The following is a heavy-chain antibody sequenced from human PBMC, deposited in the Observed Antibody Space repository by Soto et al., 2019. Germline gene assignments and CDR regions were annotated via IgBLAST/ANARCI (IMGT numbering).Heavy chain of an antibody. CDR2: IIPIFGTA. CDR1: VCTFSRYA. J-gene: IGHJ5*02. V-gene: IGHV1-69*13. D-gene: IGHD2-15*01. Sequence: GASVTDSFQSSVCTFSRYAISWVRPAPGQGREWMGGIIPIFGTANYAQKFQGRVTITADEPTSTAYMELSSVRSEDTAVYYCAREEGCSGGRCVLGFGWFDPWGQGTLVTVSS. CDR3: AREEGCSGGRCVLGFGWFDP.